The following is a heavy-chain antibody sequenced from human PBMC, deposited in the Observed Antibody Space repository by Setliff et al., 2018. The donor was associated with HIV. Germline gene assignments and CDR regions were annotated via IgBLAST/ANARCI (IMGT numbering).Heavy chain of an antibody. V-gene: IGHV3-23*01. CDR1: GFTFNGYA. D-gene: IGHD3-10*01. CDR2: IGAAGYPT. J-gene: IGHJ3*02. Sequence: TGGSLRLSCVGSGFTFNGYAMGWVRQGPGKGLEWVSTIGAAGYPTHYAESVKGRFTISKDNSQNALYLQMNSLTDEDTAVYYCAKVFAFGVDGFDIWGQGTMVTVSS. CDR3: AKVFAFGVDGFDI.